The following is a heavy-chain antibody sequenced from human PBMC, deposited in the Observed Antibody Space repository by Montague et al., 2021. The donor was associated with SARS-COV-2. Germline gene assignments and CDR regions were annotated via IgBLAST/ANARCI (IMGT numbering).Heavy chain of an antibody. CDR2: IYWDDDK. V-gene: IGHV2-5*02. Sequence: TLSLTCTFSGFSLSTSGVGVGWIRQPPGKALEWLALIYWDDDKRYSPSLKSRLTITKDTSKNQVVLTMTNMDPVDTATYYCAHDRVTMIVVAKADAFDIWGQGTMVTVSS. CDR3: AHDRVTMIVVAKADAFDI. J-gene: IGHJ3*02. CDR1: GFSLSTSGVG. D-gene: IGHD3-22*01.